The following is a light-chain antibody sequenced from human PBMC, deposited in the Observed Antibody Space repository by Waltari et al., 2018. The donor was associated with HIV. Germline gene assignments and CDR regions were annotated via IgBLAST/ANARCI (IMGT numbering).Light chain of an antibody. CDR1: RSNVGSTT. V-gene: IGLV1-44*01. CDR2: NTD. J-gene: IGLJ1*01. CDR3: AAWDDSLNTYV. Sequence: QSVLTQPPSSSGTPGQRVTISCSGSRSNVGSTTVTWYQQLPGAAPKLLILNTDERPSGVPDRFSGSKSGTSASLAISGLQSEDEADYYCAAWDDSLNTYVFGSGTTVTVL.